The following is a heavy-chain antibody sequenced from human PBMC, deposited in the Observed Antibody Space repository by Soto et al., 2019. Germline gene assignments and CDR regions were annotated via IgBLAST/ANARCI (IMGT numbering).Heavy chain of an antibody. V-gene: IGHV4-59*08. J-gene: IGHJ6*02. D-gene: IGHD3-10*01. CDR2: VHHSWGS. CDR3: GRQGFGPLHGLVDV. CDR1: GGSISSYY. Sequence: QVQLQESGPGLVKPSETLSLSCTVSGGSISSYYWSWFRQSPGKRMEWIGYVHHSWGSSYNPSLQSRVAISLDPSKSQFSLKVTSVTATDTAVYYCGRQGFGPLHGLVDVWGQGTTVTVSS.